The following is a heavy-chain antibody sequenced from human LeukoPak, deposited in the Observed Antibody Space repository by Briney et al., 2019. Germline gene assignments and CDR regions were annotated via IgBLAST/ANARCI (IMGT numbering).Heavy chain of an antibody. J-gene: IGHJ4*02. CDR2: IYYSGST. D-gene: IGHD5-24*01. Sequence: PSQTLSLTCTVSGGSISSYYWSWIRQPPGKGLEWIGYIYYSGSTNYNPSLKSRVTISVDTSKNQFSLKLSSVTAADTAVYYCAREERRLQLVYWGQGTLVTVSS. CDR1: GGSISSYY. CDR3: AREERRLQLVY. V-gene: IGHV4-59*01.